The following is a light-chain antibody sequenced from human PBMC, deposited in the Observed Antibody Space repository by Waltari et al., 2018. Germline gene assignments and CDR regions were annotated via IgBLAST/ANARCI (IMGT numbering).Light chain of an antibody. CDR1: SSDGGGYNY. J-gene: IGLJ2*01. CDR2: DVS. CDR3: CSYAGSSSVV. V-gene: IGLV2-23*02. Sequence: QSALTQPASVSGSPGQSITIPCTGTSSDGGGYNYVSWYQQHPGKSPKLMIYDVSKRPSGVSNRFSGSKSGNTASLTISGLQAEDEADYYCCSYAGSSSVVFGGGTKLTVL.